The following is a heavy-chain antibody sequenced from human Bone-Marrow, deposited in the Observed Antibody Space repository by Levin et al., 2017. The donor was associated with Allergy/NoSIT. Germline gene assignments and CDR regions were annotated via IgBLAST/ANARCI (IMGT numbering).Heavy chain of an antibody. J-gene: IGHJ4*02. CDR3: ARRSYDSSGYFDY. CDR1: GGSISSYY. D-gene: IGHD3-22*01. V-gene: IGHV4-59*08. Sequence: SETLSLTCTVSGGSISSYYWSWIRQPPGKGLEWIGYIYYSGSTNYNPSLKSRVTISVDTSKNQFSLKLSSVTAADTAVYYCARRSYDSSGYFDYWGQGTLVTVSS. CDR2: IYYSGST.